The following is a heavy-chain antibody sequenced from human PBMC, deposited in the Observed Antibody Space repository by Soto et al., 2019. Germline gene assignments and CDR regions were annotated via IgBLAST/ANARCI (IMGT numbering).Heavy chain of an antibody. Sequence: SETLSLTCTVSGGSISSSSYHWGWIRQPPGKGLEWIGSIYYSGSTYYNPSLKSRVTISVDTSKNQFSLKLSSVTAADTAVYYCARRHYYYGMDVWRQRTTVTVPS. CDR1: GGSISSSSYH. CDR2: IYYSGST. V-gene: IGHV4-39*01. CDR3: ARRHYYYGMDV. J-gene: IGHJ6*02.